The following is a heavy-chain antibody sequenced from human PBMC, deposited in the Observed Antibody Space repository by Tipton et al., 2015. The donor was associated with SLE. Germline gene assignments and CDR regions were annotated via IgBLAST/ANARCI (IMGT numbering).Heavy chain of an antibody. CDR1: GGSITSSGSY. CDR3: ARHMITGGEFDY. V-gene: IGHV4-31*03. J-gene: IGHJ4*02. Sequence: TLSLTCTVSGGSITSSGSYWSWVRQHPGMGLEWIGYIYFSGSATYNPSLNGRVTMSLDTSNNVIFLKLTSVTAADTAMYYCARHMITGGEFDYWGQGTLVTVSS. D-gene: IGHD3-16*01. CDR2: IYFSGSA.